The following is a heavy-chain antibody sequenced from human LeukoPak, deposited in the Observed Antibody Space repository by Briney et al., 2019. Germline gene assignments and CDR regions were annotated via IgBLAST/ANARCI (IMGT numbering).Heavy chain of an antibody. CDR2: INPNSGGT. V-gene: IGHV1-2*02. CDR1: GYTFTGYY. J-gene: IGHJ3*02. Sequence: ASVKVSCKASGYTFTGYYMHWVRQAPGQGLEWMGWINPNSGGTNYAQKFQGRVTMTRDTSISTAYMELSSLRSEDTAVYYCGRAPCGGVCYHAFDIWGQGTMVTVSS. D-gene: IGHD2-21*01. CDR3: GRAPCGGVCYHAFDI.